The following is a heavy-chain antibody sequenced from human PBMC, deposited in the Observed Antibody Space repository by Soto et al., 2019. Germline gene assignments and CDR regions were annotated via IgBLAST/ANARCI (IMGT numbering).Heavy chain of an antibody. CDR3: ARAEYGSGSYYFDY. CDR2: IYYSGST. CDR1: GGSISSYY. V-gene: IGHV4-59*08. D-gene: IGHD3-10*01. Sequence: SETLSLTCTVSGGSISSYYWSWIRQPPGKGLEWIGYIYYSGSTNYNPSLKSRVTISVDTSKNRFSLKLSSVTAADTAVYYCARAEYGSGSYYFDYWGQGTLVTVSS. J-gene: IGHJ4*02.